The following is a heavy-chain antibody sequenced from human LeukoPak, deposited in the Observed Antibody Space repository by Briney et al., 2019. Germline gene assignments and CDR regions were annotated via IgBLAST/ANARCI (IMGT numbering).Heavy chain of an antibody. CDR1: GGSISSGSYY. V-gene: IGHV4-61*02. CDR2: IYTSGST. CDR3: GGEFVVVPAEDNWFDP. Sequence: SQTLSLTCTVSGGSISSGSYYWSWIRQPAGKGLEWIGRIYTSGSTNYNPSLKSRVTISVDTSKNQFSLKLSSVTAADTAVYYCGGEFVVVPAEDNWFDPWGQGTLVTVSS. D-gene: IGHD2-2*01. J-gene: IGHJ5*02.